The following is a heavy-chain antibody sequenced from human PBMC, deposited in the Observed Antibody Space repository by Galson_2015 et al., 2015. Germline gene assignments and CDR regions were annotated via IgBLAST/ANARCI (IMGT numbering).Heavy chain of an antibody. J-gene: IGHJ4*02. CDR1: GFTFSSYE. CDR3: AREGPDDFWSGYYLY. Sequence: SLRLSCAASGFTFSSYEMNWVRQAPGKGLEWVSYISSSGSTIYYADSVKGRFTISRDNAKNSLYLQMNSLRAEDTAVYYCAREGPDDFWSGYYLYWGQGTLVTVSS. CDR2: ISSSGSTI. V-gene: IGHV3-48*03. D-gene: IGHD3-3*01.